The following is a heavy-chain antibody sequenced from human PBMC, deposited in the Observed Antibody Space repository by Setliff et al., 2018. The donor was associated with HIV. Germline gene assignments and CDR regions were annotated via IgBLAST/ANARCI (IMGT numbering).Heavy chain of an antibody. CDR2: IYTSGST. Sequence: PSETLSLTCTVSGGSISSASYYWSWIRQPAGKGLEWIGRIYTSGSTYYNPSLKSRVTISVDTSKNQFSLKLSSVTAADTAVYYCASQSGWIQLWLDYWGQGTLVTVS. D-gene: IGHD5-18*01. V-gene: IGHV4-61*02. CDR3: ASQSGWIQLWLDY. J-gene: IGHJ4*02. CDR1: GGSISSASYY.